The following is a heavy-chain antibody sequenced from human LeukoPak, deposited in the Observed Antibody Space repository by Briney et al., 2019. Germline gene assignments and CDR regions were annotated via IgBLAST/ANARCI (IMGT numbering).Heavy chain of an antibody. V-gene: IGHV3-7*01. Sequence: PGGSLRLSCAASGFTFSGYWMICVRQAPGKGLEWVANIKQDGSEKYYVDSVKGRFTISRDNAKNSLYLQMNSLRAEDTAVYYCARGRGIDYWGQGALVTVSS. CDR3: ARGRGIDY. D-gene: IGHD3-10*01. J-gene: IGHJ4*02. CDR1: GFTFSGYW. CDR2: IKQDGSEK.